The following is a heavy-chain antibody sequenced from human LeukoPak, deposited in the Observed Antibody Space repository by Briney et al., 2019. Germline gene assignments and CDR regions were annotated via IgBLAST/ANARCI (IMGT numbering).Heavy chain of an antibody. D-gene: IGHD6-19*01. CDR3: ARDPAVAGPN. CDR1: GFTFSSYS. J-gene: IGHJ4*02. V-gene: IGHV3-21*01. CDR2: ISSSSSYI. Sequence: GGSLRLSCAASGFTFSSYSMNWVRQAPGKGLEWVSSISSSSSYIYYADSVKGRFTISRDNSKNSLYLQMNSLRAEDTAVYYCARDPAVAGPNWGQGTLVTVSS.